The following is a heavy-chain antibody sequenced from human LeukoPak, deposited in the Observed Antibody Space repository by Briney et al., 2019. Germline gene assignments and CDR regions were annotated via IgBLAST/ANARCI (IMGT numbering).Heavy chain of an antibody. CDR2: INAGNGNT. CDR3: AKESDYDILTGYYPLDY. Sequence: ASVKVSCKASGYSFTSYAMHWVRQAPGQRLEWMGWINAGNGNTKYSQKFQGRVTITRDTSASTAYMELSSLRSEDTAVYYCAKESDYDILTGYYPLDYWGQGTLVTVSS. CDR1: GYSFTSYA. V-gene: IGHV1-3*01. D-gene: IGHD3-9*01. J-gene: IGHJ4*02.